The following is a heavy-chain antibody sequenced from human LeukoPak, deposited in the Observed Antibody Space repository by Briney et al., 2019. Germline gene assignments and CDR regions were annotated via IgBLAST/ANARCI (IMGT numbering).Heavy chain of an antibody. CDR2: ISDNGAST. V-gene: IGHV3-23*01. CDR1: GFTFSNAA. CDR3: THKTGFDY. J-gene: IGHJ4*02. Sequence: GASLRLSCAASGFTFSNAAMSWVRQAPGKGLEWDSTISDNGASTFYADSVKGRFTISRDNSKNTLYLQMNSLRAEDTAVYFCTHKTGFDYWGQGTLVTVSS.